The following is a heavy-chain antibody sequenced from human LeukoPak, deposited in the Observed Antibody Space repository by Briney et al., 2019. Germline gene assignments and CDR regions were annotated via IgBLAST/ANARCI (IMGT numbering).Heavy chain of an antibody. D-gene: IGHD1-26*01. CDR1: GFTFSSYA. CDR3: TRDDFSGSYCD. CDR2: IKGDGSET. J-gene: IGHJ4*01. Sequence: GGSLRLSCAASGFTFSSYAMSWVRQAPGKGLEWVANIKGDGSETYYVDSVKGRFTISRDNTRNSLYLQMNSLRADDTATYYCTRDDFSGSYCDWGHGTLVTVSS. V-gene: IGHV3-7*01.